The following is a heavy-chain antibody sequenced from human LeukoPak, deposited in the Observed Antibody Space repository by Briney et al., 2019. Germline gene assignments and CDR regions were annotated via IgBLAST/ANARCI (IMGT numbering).Heavy chain of an antibody. Sequence: SETLSLTCTVSGGSISSNYWSWIRQPPGKGLEWIGYVSYSGSTNYNPSLKSRVTISVDTSKNQFSLKLSSVTAADTAVYYCARGSSIAARPGVYWGQGTLVTVS. CDR1: GGSISSNY. CDR2: VSYSGST. J-gene: IGHJ4*02. V-gene: IGHV4-59*12. CDR3: ARGSSIAARPGVY. D-gene: IGHD6-6*01.